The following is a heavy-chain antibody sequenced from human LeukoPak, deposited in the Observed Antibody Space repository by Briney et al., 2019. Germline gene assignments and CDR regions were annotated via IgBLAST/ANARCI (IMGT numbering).Heavy chain of an antibody. CDR3: AWGDSSGYPFDP. CDR1: GGSISSGNYY. CDR2: IYTSGGTSGST. Sequence: SETPSLTCTVSGGSISSGNYYWSWIRQPAGKGLEWIGRIYTSGGTSGSTYYNPSLKSRVTISVDTSKNQFSLKLSSVTAADTAVYYCAWGDSSGYPFDPWGQGTLVTVSS. J-gene: IGHJ5*02. D-gene: IGHD3-22*01. V-gene: IGHV4-61*02.